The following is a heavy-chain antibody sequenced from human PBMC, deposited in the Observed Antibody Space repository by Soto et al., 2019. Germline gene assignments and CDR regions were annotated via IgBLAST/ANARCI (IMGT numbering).Heavy chain of an antibody. Sequence: VASLKISCHGSGYTFVNYWIAWVRQMPGEGLAGMGVIHPSDSIIEYNPSFQGQVTISADKCISTAYLQWNTLRSSITATHFCAGLPTGFPNWFGSWGKGTRVAVSS. CDR2: IHPSDSII. J-gene: IGHJ5*02. CDR3: AGLPTGFPNWFGS. V-gene: IGHV5-51*01. D-gene: IGHD4-17*01. CDR1: GYTFVNYW.